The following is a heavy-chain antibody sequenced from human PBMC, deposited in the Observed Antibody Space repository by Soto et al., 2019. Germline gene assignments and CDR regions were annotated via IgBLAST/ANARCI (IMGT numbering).Heavy chain of an antibody. CDR1: GGTFSSYA. J-gene: IGHJ4*02. Sequence: SVKVSCKASGGTFSSYAISWVRQAPGQGLEWMGGIIPIFGTANYAQKFQGRVTITADESTSTAYMELSSLRSEDTAVYYCARERGQQVIAAAGSDYFDYWGQGTLVTVSS. D-gene: IGHD6-13*01. CDR2: IIPIFGTA. CDR3: ARERGQQVIAAAGSDYFDY. V-gene: IGHV1-69*13.